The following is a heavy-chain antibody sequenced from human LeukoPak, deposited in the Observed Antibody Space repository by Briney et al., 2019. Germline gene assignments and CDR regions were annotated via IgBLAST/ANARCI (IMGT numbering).Heavy chain of an antibody. CDR2: ISYDGSNK. J-gene: IGHJ4*02. V-gene: IGHV3-30*04. D-gene: IGHD6-19*01. CDR3: AKDRKRAVAGTQVVLDY. Sequence: PGRSLRLSCAASGFTFSSYAMHWVRQAPGKGLEWVAVISYDGSNKYYADSVKGRFTISRDNSKNTLYLQMNSLRAEDTAVYYCAKDRKRAVAGTQVVLDYWGQGTLVTVSS. CDR1: GFTFSSYA.